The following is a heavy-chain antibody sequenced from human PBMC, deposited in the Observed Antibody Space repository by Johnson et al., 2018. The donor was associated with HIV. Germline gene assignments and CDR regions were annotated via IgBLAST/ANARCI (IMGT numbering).Heavy chain of an antibody. CDR2: FTWNCGEI. J-gene: IGHJ3*02. V-gene: IGHV3-9*01. CDR1: GLIFAYYA. CDR3: ARDETFRRYALTAFDI. D-gene: IGHD1-14*01. Sequence: VQLVESGGGLVQPGRSLRLSCTASGLIFAYYAIHWVRQPPGEGLHWVSSFTWNCGEIAYSDSMRGRFTNPRDNAKNPLFLQMKSLRVEDTAVYYCARDETFRRYALTAFDIWGQGTMVTVSS.